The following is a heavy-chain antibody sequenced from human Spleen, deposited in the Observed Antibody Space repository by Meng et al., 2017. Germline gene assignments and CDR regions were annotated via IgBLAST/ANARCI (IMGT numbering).Heavy chain of an antibody. CDR3: ARGVTTFDY. Sequence: QVPLQQSGPGLVKPSQTLAVTCAISGDSVSSNIGAWNWIRQSPSRGLEWLGWTYYRSKWYNEYAVSVKSRITINPDTSKNQLSLQLSSVTPEDTAVYYCARGVTTFDYWGQGTLVTVSS. D-gene: IGHD4-17*01. J-gene: IGHJ4*02. V-gene: IGHV6-1*01. CDR1: GDSVSSNIGA. CDR2: TYYRSKWYN.